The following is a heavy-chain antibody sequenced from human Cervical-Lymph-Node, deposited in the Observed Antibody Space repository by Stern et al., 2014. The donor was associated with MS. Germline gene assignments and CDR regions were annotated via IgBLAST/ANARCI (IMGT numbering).Heavy chain of an antibody. CDR1: GGTFSSYT. V-gene: IGHV1-69*01. CDR2: IAPIFDTT. J-gene: IGHJ4*02. CDR3: ARQRQLWSHFDY. Sequence: QVQLVQSGAEVKKPGSSVKVSCKASGGTFSSYTISWVRQAPGQGLEWMGGIAPIFDTTNYAQKFQGRVTITADESTSTAYMDLTNLRSDDTAVYYCARQRQLWSHFDYWGQGTLVTVSS. D-gene: IGHD1-1*01.